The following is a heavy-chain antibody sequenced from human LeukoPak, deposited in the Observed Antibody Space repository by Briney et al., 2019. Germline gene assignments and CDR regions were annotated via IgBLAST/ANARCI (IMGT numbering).Heavy chain of an antibody. CDR3: AKERDYGPADY. J-gene: IGHJ4*02. V-gene: IGHV3-23*01. Sequence: GGSLRLSCAASGFTFTSYSMSWVRQAPGKGLEWVSGLSGSGGSTDYADSVKGRFTVSRDNSKNTLFLQMNSLRAEDTAIYYCAKERDYGPADYWGQGTLVTVSS. CDR1: GFTFTSYS. CDR2: LSGSGGST. D-gene: IGHD4/OR15-4a*01.